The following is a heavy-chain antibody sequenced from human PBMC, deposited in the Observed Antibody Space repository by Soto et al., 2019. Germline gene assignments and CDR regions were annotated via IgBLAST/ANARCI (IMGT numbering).Heavy chain of an antibody. D-gene: IGHD3-10*01. CDR2: IIPIFGTA. J-gene: IGHJ4*02. CDR3: AGRAYGSGFEGGGFDY. Sequence: QVQLVQSGAEVKKPGSSVKVSCKASGGTFSSYAISWVRQAPGQGLEWMGGIIPIFGTANYAQKFQGRVTITEDESRSTANMELSSLRSEDTTVYCWAGRAYGSGFEGGGFDYWGQGTLVTVSS. V-gene: IGHV1-69*01. CDR1: GGTFSSYA.